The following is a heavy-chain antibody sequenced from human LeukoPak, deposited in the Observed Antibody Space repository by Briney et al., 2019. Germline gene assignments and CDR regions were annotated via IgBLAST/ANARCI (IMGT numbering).Heavy chain of an antibody. V-gene: IGHV1-2*02. D-gene: IGHD3-22*01. Sequence: ASVKVSCKTSGYTFSDHYIHWVRQAPGQGLEWMGWVNPNSGGTNFAPIYEGRVTMTRDTSNSTAYMELSSLIHDDTAVYYCARDRGYHFDSRGFDFWGQGTLVTVSS. J-gene: IGHJ4*02. CDR2: VNPNSGGT. CDR1: GYTFSDHY. CDR3: ARDRGYHFDSRGFDF.